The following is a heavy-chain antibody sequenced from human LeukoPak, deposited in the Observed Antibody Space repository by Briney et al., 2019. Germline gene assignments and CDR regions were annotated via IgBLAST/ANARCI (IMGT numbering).Heavy chain of an antibody. D-gene: IGHD3-9*01. Sequence: GGSLRLSCAASGFTFSSYWMSWVRQAPGKGLEWVANIKQDGSEKYYVDPVKGRFTISRDNAKNSLYLQMNSLRAEDTAVYYCARDGRDYDILTGYYPFDYWGQGTLVTVSS. CDR2: IKQDGSEK. V-gene: IGHV3-7*03. J-gene: IGHJ4*02. CDR3: ARDGRDYDILTGYYPFDY. CDR1: GFTFSSYW.